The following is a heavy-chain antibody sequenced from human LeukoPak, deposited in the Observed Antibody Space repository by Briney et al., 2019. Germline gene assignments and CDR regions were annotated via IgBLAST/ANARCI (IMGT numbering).Heavy chain of an antibody. D-gene: IGHD6-19*01. Sequence: PSETLSLTCTVSGGSLSSYYWSWIRQPPGKGLEWIGYIYYSGSTNYNPSLKSRVTISVDTSKNQFSLKLSSVTAADTAVYYCARHAVAGMWWDYYYMDVWGKGTTVTISS. CDR1: GGSLSSYY. J-gene: IGHJ6*03. V-gene: IGHV4-59*01. CDR3: ARHAVAGMWWDYYYMDV. CDR2: IYYSGST.